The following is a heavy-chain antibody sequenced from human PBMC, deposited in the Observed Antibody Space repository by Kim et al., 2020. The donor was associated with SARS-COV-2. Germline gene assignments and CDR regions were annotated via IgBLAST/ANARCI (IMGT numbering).Heavy chain of an antibody. CDR2: ISGSGGST. J-gene: IGHJ3*02. CDR1: GFTFSSYA. V-gene: IGHV3-23*01. D-gene: IGHD3-22*01. CDR3: AKGDYYDSSGYYLNHDAFDI. Sequence: GGSLRLSCAASGFTFSSYAMSWVRQAPGKGLEWVSAISGSGGSTYYADSVKGRFTISRDNSKSTLYLQMNSLRAEDTAVYYCAKGDYYDSSGYYLNHDAFDIWGQGPMVTVSS.